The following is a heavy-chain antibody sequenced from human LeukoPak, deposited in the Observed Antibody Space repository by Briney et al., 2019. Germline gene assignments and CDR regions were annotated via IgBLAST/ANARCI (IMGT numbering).Heavy chain of an antibody. D-gene: IGHD5-24*01. V-gene: IGHV3-30-3*01. J-gene: IGHJ4*02. CDR1: GFTFSSYA. CDR3: AKDLTQPGEMATTLDY. Sequence: GGSLRLSCAASGFTFSSYAMHWVRQAPGKGLEWVAVISYDGSNKYYADSVKGRFTISRDNSKNTLYLQMNSLRAEDTAVYYCAKDLTQPGEMATTLDYWGQGTLVTVSS. CDR2: ISYDGSNK.